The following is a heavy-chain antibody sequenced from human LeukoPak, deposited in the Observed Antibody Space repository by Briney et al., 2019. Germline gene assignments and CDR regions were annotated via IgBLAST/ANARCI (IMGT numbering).Heavy chain of an antibody. D-gene: IGHD3-16*02. CDR1: GGSFSTYY. J-gene: IGHJ4*02. V-gene: IGHV4-59*12. CDR3: AGGGIMITFGGVIPPGYFDY. Sequence: SETLSLTCTVSGGSFSTYYWSWIRQPPGKGLEWIGYIYYSGSTNYNPSLKSRVTISVDTSKNQFSLKLSSVTAADTAVYYCAGGGIMITFGGVIPPGYFDYWGQGTLVTVSS. CDR2: IYYSGST.